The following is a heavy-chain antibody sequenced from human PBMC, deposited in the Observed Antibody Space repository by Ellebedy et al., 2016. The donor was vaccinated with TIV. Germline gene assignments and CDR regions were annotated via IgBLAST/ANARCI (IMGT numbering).Heavy chain of an antibody. J-gene: IGHJ4*02. CDR2: IGDDGSKA. CDR1: GFTFSDYA. V-gene: IGHV3-30*04. Sequence: GESLKISCVASGFTFSDYAMHWVRQAPGKGLEWVAFIGDDGSKAYYADSVKGRFTISRDNPRNTMSLQMSSLRPEDTALYYCAKNKHEDYYGSGSFLEYWGQGTLVTVSS. D-gene: IGHD3-10*01. CDR3: AKNKHEDYYGSGSFLEY.